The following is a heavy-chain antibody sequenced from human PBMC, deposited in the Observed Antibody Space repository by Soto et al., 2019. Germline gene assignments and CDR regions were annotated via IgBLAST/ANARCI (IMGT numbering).Heavy chain of an antibody. J-gene: IGHJ4*02. D-gene: IGHD5-12*01. CDR2: ISSSSSYI. Sequence: GGSLRLSCAASGFTFSSYSMNWVRQAPGKGLEWVSSISSSSSYIYYADSVKGRFTTSRDNAKNSLYLQMNSLRAEDTAVYYCASSRDLVATDFDYWGQGTLVTVSS. V-gene: IGHV3-21*01. CDR1: GFTFSSYS. CDR3: ASSRDLVATDFDY.